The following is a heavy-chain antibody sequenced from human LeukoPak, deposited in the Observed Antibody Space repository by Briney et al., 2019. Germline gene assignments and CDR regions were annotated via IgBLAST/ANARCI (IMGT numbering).Heavy chain of an antibody. V-gene: IGHV3-48*03. J-gene: IGHJ4*02. CDR2: ISSSGSTI. CDR3: ARDRIVVPAVPFDY. Sequence: GGSLRPSCAASGFTFSSYEMNWVRQAPGKGLEWVSYISSSGSTIYYADSVKGRFTISRDNAKNSLYLQMNSLRAEDTAVYYCARDRIVVPAVPFDYWGQGTLVTVSS. CDR1: GFTFSSYE. D-gene: IGHD2-2*01.